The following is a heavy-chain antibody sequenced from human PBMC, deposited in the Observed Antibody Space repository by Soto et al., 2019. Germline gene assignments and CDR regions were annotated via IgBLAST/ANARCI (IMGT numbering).Heavy chain of an antibody. CDR3: ARGTTYYYDSSGYYAFDY. V-gene: IGHV1-46*01. Sequence: ASVKVSCKASGGTFTSYYMHWVRQAPGQGLEWMGIINPSGGSTSYAQKFQGRVTMTRDTSTSTVYMELSSLRSEDTAVYYCARGTTYYYDSSGYYAFDYWGQGTLVTVSS. CDR1: GGTFTSYY. J-gene: IGHJ4*02. CDR2: INPSGGST. D-gene: IGHD3-22*01.